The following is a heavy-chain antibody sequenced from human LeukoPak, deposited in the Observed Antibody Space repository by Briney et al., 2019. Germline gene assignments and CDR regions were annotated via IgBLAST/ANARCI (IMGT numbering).Heavy chain of an antibody. CDR1: GFTFSSYG. CDR2: IWYDGSNK. Sequence: GRSLRLSCAASGFTFSSYGMHWVRQAPGKGLEWVAVIWYDGSNKYYADSVKGRSTISRDNSKNTLYLQMNSLRAEDTAIYYCAKTLHYGHFGKFDSWGQGTLVTVSS. CDR3: AKTLHYGHFGKFDS. D-gene: IGHD4-17*01. V-gene: IGHV3-33*06. J-gene: IGHJ4*02.